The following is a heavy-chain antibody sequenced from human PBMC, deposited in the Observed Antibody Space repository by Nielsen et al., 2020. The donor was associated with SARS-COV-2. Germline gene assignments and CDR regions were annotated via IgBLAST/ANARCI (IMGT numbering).Heavy chain of an antibody. J-gene: IGHJ4*02. CDR3: ARFVDFDASGNHFVFDY. CDR2: IYYSGST. Sequence: SETLSLTCTVSGGSISSYHWSWIRQPPGKGLEWIGYIYYSGSTNYNPSLKSRVTISVDTSKNQFSLKVSSVIAADTAVYYCARFVDFDASGNHFVFDYWGQGALVTVSS. V-gene: IGHV4-59*12. D-gene: IGHD1-14*01. CDR1: GGSISSYH.